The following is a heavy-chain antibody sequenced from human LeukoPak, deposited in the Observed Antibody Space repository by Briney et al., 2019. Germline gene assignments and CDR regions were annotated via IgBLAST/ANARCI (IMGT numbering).Heavy chain of an antibody. D-gene: IGHD3-16*02. CDR3: TRDMITFGGVIVPFGY. V-gene: IGHV4-4*07. CDR2: IYTSGST. Sequence: PSETLSLTCTVSGGSISSYYWSWIRQPAGKGLEWIGRIYTSGSTDYNPSLKSRVTMSVDTSKNQFSLKLSSVTAADTAVYYCTRDMITFGGVIVPFGYWGQGTLVTVSS. J-gene: IGHJ4*02. CDR1: GGSISSYY.